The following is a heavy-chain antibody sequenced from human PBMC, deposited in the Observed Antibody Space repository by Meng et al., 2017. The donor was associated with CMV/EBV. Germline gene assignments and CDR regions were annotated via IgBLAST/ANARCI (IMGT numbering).Heavy chain of an antibody. CDR3: ARGGIAAAGPFDY. CDR2: INHSGST. V-gene: IGHV4-34*01. D-gene: IGHD6-13*01. J-gene: IGHJ4*02. CDR1: CGSFSGYY. Sequence: GQSRRWGQGLWESVAALSLTCCVYCGSFSGYYWSWIRQPPGKGLEWIGEINHSGSTNYNPYLKSRVTISVDTSKNQFSLKLSSVTAADTAVYSCARGGIAAAGPFDYWGQGTLVTVSS.